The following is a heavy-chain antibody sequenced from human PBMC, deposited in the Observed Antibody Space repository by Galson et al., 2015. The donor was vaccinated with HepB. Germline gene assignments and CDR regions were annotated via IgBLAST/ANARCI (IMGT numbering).Heavy chain of an antibody. CDR3: AKDYGGGYDFWSGYYTWEYFQH. CDR1: GFTFSSYG. Sequence: SLRLSCAASGFTFSSYGMHWVRQAPGKGLEWVAVISYDGSNKYYADSVKGRFTISRDNSKNTLYLQMNSLRAEDTAVYYCAKDYGGGYDFWSGYYTWEYFQHWGQGTLVTVSS. V-gene: IGHV3-30*18. J-gene: IGHJ1*01. D-gene: IGHD3-3*01. CDR2: ISYDGSNK.